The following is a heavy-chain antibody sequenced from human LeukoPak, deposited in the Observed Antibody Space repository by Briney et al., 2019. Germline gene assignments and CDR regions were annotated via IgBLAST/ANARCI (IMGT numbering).Heavy chain of an antibody. D-gene: IGHD6-6*01. J-gene: IGHJ4*02. CDR2: IYYSGST. V-gene: IGHV4-59*01. CDR3: ASCMHSSSSPDY. CDR1: GGSFSDYY. Sequence: PSETLSLTCAVYGGSFSDYYWSWIRQPPGKGLEWIGYIYYSGSTNYNPSLKSRVTISVDTSKNQFSLKLSSVTAADTAVYYCASCMHSSSSPDYWGQGTLVTVSS.